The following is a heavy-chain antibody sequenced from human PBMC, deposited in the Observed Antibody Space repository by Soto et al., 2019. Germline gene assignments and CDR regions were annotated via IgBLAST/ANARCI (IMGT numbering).Heavy chain of an antibody. V-gene: IGHV4-39*01. Sequence: QLLLQESGPGLVKPSETLSLTCTVSGGSILDSTYYWAWIRQSPGKGLEWIGTIFYSGGTFYTPPTKSRVTMSVDTSNNQFSLKLSSVTAADTAVYYCARQASGYYYGWFDPWGQGTLVTVSS. CDR3: ARQASGYYYGWFDP. D-gene: IGHD3-22*01. CDR1: GGSILDSTYY. J-gene: IGHJ5*02. CDR2: IFYSGGT.